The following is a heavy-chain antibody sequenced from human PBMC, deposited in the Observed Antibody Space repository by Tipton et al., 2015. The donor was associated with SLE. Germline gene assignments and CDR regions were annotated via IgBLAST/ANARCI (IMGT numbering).Heavy chain of an antibody. CDR2: IYYSGST. J-gene: IGHJ4*02. D-gene: IGHD3-10*01. Sequence: LRLSCTVSGGSISSHYWSWIRQPPGKGLEWIGYIYYSGSTNYNPFLKSRVTISVDTSKNQFSLKLSSVTAADTAVYYCARASYYGSGSYYPLDYWGQGTLVTVSS. CDR3: ARASYYGSGSYYPLDY. CDR1: GGSISSHY. V-gene: IGHV4-59*11.